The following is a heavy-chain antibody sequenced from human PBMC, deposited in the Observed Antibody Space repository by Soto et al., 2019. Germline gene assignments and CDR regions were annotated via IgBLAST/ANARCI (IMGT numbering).Heavy chain of an antibody. CDR1: GGSIKNYY. CDR3: ARAPFVAAPVDV. J-gene: IGHJ6*02. D-gene: IGHD6-13*01. Sequence: SETLSLTCTVSGGSIKNYYWSWIRQSPGKGLEYIGYIYYSGSTNYNPSLKSRVTISVDTSKMQFSLRLSSVTAADTAVYYCARAPFVAAPVDVWGPGTTVTVSS. CDR2: IYYSGST. V-gene: IGHV4-59*01.